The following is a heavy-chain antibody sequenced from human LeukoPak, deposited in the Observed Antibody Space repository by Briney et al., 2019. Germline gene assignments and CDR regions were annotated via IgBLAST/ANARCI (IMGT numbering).Heavy chain of an antibody. D-gene: IGHD3-10*01. CDR3: ARRGGLLWFGESPHYGMDV. CDR1: GGSISSYY. V-gene: IGHV4-4*07. CDR2: IYTSGST. J-gene: IGHJ6*02. Sequence: SETLSLTCTVSGGSISSYYWSWVRQPAGKGLEWIGRIYTSGSTNYNPSLKSRVTMSVDTSKNQFSLKLSSVTAADTAVYYCARRGGLLWFGESPHYGMDVWGQGTTVTVSS.